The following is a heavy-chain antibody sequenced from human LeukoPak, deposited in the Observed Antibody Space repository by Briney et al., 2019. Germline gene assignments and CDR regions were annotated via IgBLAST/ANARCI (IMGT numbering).Heavy chain of an antibody. CDR1: GFTLRGYW. J-gene: IGHJ4*02. Sequence: LRLSCAASGFTLRGYWMSLVRQAPGKGLEWVASIKQDGSEKYYVDSVKGRFTVSRDNAENSLYLQMNSLRAEDTAVYYCARLTSGVTTFVYWGQGTLVTVSS. CDR2: IKQDGSEK. V-gene: IGHV3-7*01. D-gene: IGHD1-1*01. CDR3: ARLTSGVTTFVY.